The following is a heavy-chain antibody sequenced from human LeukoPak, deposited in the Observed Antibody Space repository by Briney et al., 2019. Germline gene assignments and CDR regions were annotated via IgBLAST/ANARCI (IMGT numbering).Heavy chain of an antibody. CDR1: GFTFSSYA. CDR3: AKDFYEPIVVVPAAFGY. CDR2: ISGSGGST. V-gene: IGHV3-23*01. D-gene: IGHD2-2*01. J-gene: IGHJ4*02. Sequence: GGSLRLSCAASGFTFSSYAMSWVRQAPGKGLEWVSAISGSGGSTYYADSVKGRFTISRDNSKNTLYLQMDSLRAEDTAVYYCAKDFYEPIVVVPAAFGYWGQGTLVTVSS.